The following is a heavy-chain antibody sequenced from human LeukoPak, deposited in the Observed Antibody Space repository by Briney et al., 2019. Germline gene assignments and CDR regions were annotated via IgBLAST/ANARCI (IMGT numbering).Heavy chain of an antibody. CDR3: ARVPHYYDSSAYRRSGSYFNY. V-gene: IGHV3-11*01. CDR1: GFIFSDYD. CDR2: ITNIATTI. J-gene: IGHJ4*02. Sequence: GGSLRLSCAASGFIFSDYDMSWIRQAPGKGLEWLSFITNIATTIYYADSVKGRFTISRDNAENSLCLQMNSLRAEDTAVYYCARVPHYYDSSAYRRSGSYFNYWGQGTLVTVSS. D-gene: IGHD3-22*01.